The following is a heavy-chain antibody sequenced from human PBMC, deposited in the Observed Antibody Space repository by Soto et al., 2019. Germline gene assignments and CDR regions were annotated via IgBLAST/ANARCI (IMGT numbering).Heavy chain of an antibody. V-gene: IGHV4-31*03. J-gene: IGHJ4*02. CDR3: ARHPVYATGWQIDY. Sequence: SETLSLTCTVSGGSISSAAYYWSWIRQHPGKGLEWIGYISHSGSTYYTPSLKSRVIISADTSKNQFSVNLTSVTAADTAVYYCARHPVYATGWQIDYWGQGALVTVSS. D-gene: IGHD2-2*01. CDR2: ISHSGST. CDR1: GGSISSAAYY.